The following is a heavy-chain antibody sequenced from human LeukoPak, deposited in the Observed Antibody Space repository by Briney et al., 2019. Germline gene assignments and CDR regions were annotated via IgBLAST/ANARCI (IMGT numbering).Heavy chain of an antibody. D-gene: IGHD2-8*02. Sequence: GSLRLSCAASGFTFSSYEMNWVRQAPGKGLEWVSYISSSGSTIYYADSVKGRFTISRDNSKNTLYLQMNSLRAEDTAVYYCAKEPWSLDYWGQGTLVTVSS. CDR1: GFTFSSYE. CDR2: ISSSGSTI. V-gene: IGHV3-48*03. J-gene: IGHJ4*02. CDR3: AKEPWSLDY.